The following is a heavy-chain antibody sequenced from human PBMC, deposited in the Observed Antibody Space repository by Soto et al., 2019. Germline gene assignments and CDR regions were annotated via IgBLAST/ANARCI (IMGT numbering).Heavy chain of an antibody. J-gene: IGHJ4*02. D-gene: IGHD3-10*01. CDR3: ARRPTGSGSSFFDY. V-gene: IGHV4-31*03. Sequence: SATLSLTCTVSAGSITSDEYYWNWIRYRPGKGLEWIGFIHHTGSAFYNPSLESRASISIDTSESQFSLNLASVTVADTAVYYCARRPTGSGSSFFDYWGPGTLVTVSS. CDR1: AGSITSDEYY. CDR2: IHHTGSA.